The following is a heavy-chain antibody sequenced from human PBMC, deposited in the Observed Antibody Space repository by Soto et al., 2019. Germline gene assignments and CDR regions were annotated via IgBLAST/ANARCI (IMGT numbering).Heavy chain of an antibody. D-gene: IGHD6-19*01. CDR1: GGSVSSSFF. CDR3: ARSFGWYAIDY. CDR2: IFHSGSV. V-gene: IGHV4-4*02. J-gene: IGHJ4*02. Sequence: QVLLQESGPGLVQPSGTLSLSCAVSGGSVSSSFFWGWVRQPPGKGLEWIGDIFHSGSVNYNPSLTSRVTIAIGKSKNQSSLELNSVTTADTAVYYCARSFGWYAIDYWGQGTLVIVPS.